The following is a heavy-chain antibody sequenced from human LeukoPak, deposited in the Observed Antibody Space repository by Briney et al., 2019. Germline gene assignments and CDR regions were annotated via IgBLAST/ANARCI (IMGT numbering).Heavy chain of an antibody. CDR3: ARVRDLAYFDY. J-gene: IGHJ4*02. D-gene: IGHD2-21*02. Sequence: ASVTVSYKTSGYTFTGYYMHWVRQAPGQGLEWMGWINPNIGGTNYAQKFQGRVTMTRDTSISTAYMELSRLRSDDTAVYYCARVRDLAYFDYWGQGTLVTVSS. CDR2: INPNIGGT. CDR1: GYTFTGYY. V-gene: IGHV1-2*02.